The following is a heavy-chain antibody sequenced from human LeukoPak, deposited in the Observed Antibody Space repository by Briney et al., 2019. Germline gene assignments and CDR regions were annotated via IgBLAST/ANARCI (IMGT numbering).Heavy chain of an antibody. CDR2: ISGSGGST. V-gene: IGHV3-23*01. Sequence: GGSLRLSCAASGFTFSSYAMSWVRQAPGKGLEWVSAISGSGGSTYYADSVKGRFTISRDNSKNTLYLQMNSLRAEDTAVYYCAKDPYMITFGGVIGHFDYWGQGTLVTVSS. D-gene: IGHD3-16*02. J-gene: IGHJ4*02. CDR1: GFTFSSYA. CDR3: AKDPYMITFGGVIGHFDY.